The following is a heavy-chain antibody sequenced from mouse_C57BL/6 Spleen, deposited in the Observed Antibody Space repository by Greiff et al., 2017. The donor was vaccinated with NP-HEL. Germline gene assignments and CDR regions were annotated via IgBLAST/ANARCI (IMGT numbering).Heavy chain of an antibody. Sequence: QVTLKESGPGLLQPSQTLSLTCSFSGFSLSTFGMGVGWIRQPSGMGLEWLAYIWWDDDKYYNPALKRRLTISKGTSKNQVFLKIANVDTADTATDYCARIRAHYYGSSYWYFDVWGTGTTVTVSS. D-gene: IGHD1-1*01. J-gene: IGHJ1*03. CDR1: GFSLSTFGMG. CDR2: IWWDDDK. CDR3: ARIRAHYYGSSYWYFDV. V-gene: IGHV8-8*01.